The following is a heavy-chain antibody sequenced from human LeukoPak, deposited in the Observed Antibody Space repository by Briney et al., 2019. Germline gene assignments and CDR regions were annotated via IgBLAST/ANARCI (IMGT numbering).Heavy chain of an antibody. V-gene: IGHV3-23*01. J-gene: IGHJ4*02. CDR2: IRDSGTAT. Sequence: PGGSLRLSCAASGFTFNSYAMSWVRQAPWKGLEWVSAIRDSGTATYYADSVKGRFTISRDNSKNSLYLQMNSLRVEDTAMYYCAMGDYFDYWGQGTLVTVSS. CDR1: GFTFNSYA. CDR3: AMGDYFDY.